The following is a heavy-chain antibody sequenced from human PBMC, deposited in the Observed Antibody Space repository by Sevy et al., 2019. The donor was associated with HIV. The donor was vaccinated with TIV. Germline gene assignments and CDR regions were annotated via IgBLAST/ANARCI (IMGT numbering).Heavy chain of an antibody. Sequence: GESLKISCAASGFTFSSYSMNWVRQAPGKGLEWVSYISSSSTIYYADSVKGRFTISRDNAKNSLYLQMNSLRAEDTAVYYCARDRRAVAAYWGQGTLVTVSS. D-gene: IGHD6-19*01. V-gene: IGHV3-48*01. CDR2: ISSSSTI. J-gene: IGHJ4*02. CDR1: GFTFSSYS. CDR3: ARDRRAVAAY.